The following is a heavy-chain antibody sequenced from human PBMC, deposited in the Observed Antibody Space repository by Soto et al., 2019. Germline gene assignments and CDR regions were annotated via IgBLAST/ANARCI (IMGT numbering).Heavy chain of an antibody. V-gene: IGHV3-73*02. D-gene: IGHD3-16*02. CDR1: GFTFSGSA. Sequence: EVQLVESGGGLVQPGGSLKLSCAASGFTFSGSAMHWVRQASGKGLEWVGRIRSKANSYATAYAASVKGRFTISRDDSKNTAYLQMNSLKTEDTAVYYCAKDRGGWGVWGSYRYVLDYWGQGTLVTVSS. J-gene: IGHJ4*02. CDR2: IRSKANSYAT. CDR3: AKDRGGWGVWGSYRYVLDY.